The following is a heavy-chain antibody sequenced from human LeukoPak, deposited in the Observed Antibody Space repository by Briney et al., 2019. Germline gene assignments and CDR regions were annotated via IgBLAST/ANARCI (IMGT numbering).Heavy chain of an antibody. CDR1: GFTFNRYA. CDR3: VKTYGYCSSIGCYVFDF. V-gene: IGHV3-64D*09. D-gene: IGHD2-2*01. J-gene: IGHJ4*02. Sequence: RGSLRLSCSASGFTFNRYAMHWVRQAPGKGLEYVSGITSDGGSTYYADSVKGKFTISRDNSKNTLYLQMSSLKTEDTAVYSCVKTYGYCSSIGCYVFDFWGQGTLVTVSS. CDR2: ITSDGGST.